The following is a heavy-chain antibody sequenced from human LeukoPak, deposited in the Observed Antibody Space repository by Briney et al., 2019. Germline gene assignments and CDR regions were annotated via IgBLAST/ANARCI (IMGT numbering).Heavy chain of an antibody. CDR2: IKQDGSEK. J-gene: IGHJ4*02. V-gene: IGHV3-7*01. Sequence: GGSLRLSCAASGFTFSNYWMSWVRQAPGKGLEWVAIIKQDGSEKYSVDSVKGRFIISRDNAKNSLYLQMNRLRVEDTALYYCARDSLEYTTSSAAYWGQGALVTVPS. CDR1: GFTFSNYW. CDR3: ARDSLEYTTSSAAY. D-gene: IGHD6-13*01.